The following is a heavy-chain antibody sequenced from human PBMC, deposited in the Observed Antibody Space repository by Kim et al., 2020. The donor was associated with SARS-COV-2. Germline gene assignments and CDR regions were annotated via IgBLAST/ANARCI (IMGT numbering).Heavy chain of an antibody. D-gene: IGHD3-22*01. CDR3: AKDQYYYDSSGGAFDY. CDR2: ISGSGGST. CDR1: GFTFSSYA. J-gene: IGHJ4*02. V-gene: IGHV3-23*01. Sequence: GGSLRLSCAASGFTFSSYAMSWVRQAPGKGLEWVSAISGSGGSTYYADSVKGRFTISRDNSKNTLYLQMNSLRVEDTAVYYCAKDQYYYDSSGGAFDYWGQETLVTVSS.